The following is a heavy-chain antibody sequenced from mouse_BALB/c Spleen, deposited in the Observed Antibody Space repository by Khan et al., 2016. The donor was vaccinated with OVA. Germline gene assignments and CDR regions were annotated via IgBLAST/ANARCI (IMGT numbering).Heavy chain of an antibody. D-gene: IGHD4-1*01. CDR3: ARGENWSFDY. J-gene: IGHJ2*01. Sequence: EVKVVESGGGLVKPGGSLKLSCAASGFTFSDYYMYWVRQTPEKRLEWVATISDGGSYTYYPDSVKGRFTISRDNAKNNLYLQMNSLKSEDTAMYYCARGENWSFDYWGQGTTLTVSS. CDR2: ISDGGSYT. CDR1: GFTFSDYY. V-gene: IGHV5-4*02.